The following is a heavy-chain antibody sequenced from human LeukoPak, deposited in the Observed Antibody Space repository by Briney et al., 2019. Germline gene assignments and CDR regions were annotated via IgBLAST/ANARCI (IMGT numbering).Heavy chain of an antibody. V-gene: IGHV1-18*04. D-gene: IGHD5-12*01. J-gene: IGHJ4*02. CDR1: GYTFTSYG. CDR3: ARGRIVATIRAFVGYYFDY. Sequence: GASVKVSCKASGYTFTSYGISWVRQAPGQGLEWMGWIGAYNGNTNYAQKLQGRVTMTTDTSTSTAYMELRSLRSDDTAVYYCARGRIVATIRAFVGYYFDYWGQGTLVTVSS. CDR2: IGAYNGNT.